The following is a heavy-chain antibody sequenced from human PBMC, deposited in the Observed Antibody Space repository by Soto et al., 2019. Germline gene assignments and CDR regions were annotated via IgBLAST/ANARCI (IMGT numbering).Heavy chain of an antibody. CDR3: ARGVGQLGDY. V-gene: IGHV4-34*01. CDR2: INHSGST. J-gene: IGHJ4*02. CDR1: GGSFSGYY. Sequence: SETLSLTCAVYGGSFSGYYWSWIRQPPGKGLEWIGEINHSGSTNYNPSLKSRVTISVDTSKNQFSLKLSSVTAADTAVYYCARGVGQLGDYWGQGTLVTVSS. D-gene: IGHD6-6*01.